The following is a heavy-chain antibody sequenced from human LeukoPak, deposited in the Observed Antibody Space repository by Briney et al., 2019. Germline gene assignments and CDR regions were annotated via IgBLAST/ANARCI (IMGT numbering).Heavy chain of an antibody. Sequence: PGGTLRLSCAASGFTFSSYAMSWVRQAPGKGLEWVSAISGSGGSTYYADSVKGRFTISRDNSKNTLYLQMNSLRAEDTAVYYCAKRLGGAPRGADAFDIWGQGTMVTVSS. V-gene: IGHV3-23*01. D-gene: IGHD3-16*01. J-gene: IGHJ3*02. CDR3: AKRLGGAPRGADAFDI. CDR1: GFTFSSYA. CDR2: ISGSGGST.